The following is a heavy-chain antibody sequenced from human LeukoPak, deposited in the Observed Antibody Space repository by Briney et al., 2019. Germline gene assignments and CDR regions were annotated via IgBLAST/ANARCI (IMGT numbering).Heavy chain of an antibody. CDR3: ATEVFMDLYRDY. CDR2: ISSSSSYI. V-gene: IGHV3-21*03. Sequence: GGSLRLSCAASGFTFSSYSMNWVRQAPGKGLEWVSSISSSSSYIYYADSVKGRFTISRDNAKNSLYLQMNSLKIEDTALYYCATEVFMDLYRDYWGQGTLVTVSS. CDR1: GFTFSSYS. J-gene: IGHJ4*02. D-gene: IGHD3/OR15-3a*01.